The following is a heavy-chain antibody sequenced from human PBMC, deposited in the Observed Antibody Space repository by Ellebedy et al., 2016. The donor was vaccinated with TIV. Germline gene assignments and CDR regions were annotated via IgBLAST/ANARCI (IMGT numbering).Heavy chain of an antibody. J-gene: IGHJ4*02. Sequence: GESLKISCAASGFTFRTYGMHWVRQAPGKGLEWVAVIYYDGSNKFYADSVKGRFTISRDNSNNTLFLQMNSLRAEDTAVYYCARDQLRCGGDCYSLPRYYFDYWGQGTPVTVSS. V-gene: IGHV3-33*08. CDR2: IYYDGSNK. CDR3: ARDQLRCGGDCYSLPRYYFDY. CDR1: GFTFRTYG. D-gene: IGHD2-21*02.